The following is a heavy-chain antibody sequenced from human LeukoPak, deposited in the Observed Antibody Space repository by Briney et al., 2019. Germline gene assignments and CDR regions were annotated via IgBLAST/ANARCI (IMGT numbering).Heavy chain of an antibody. J-gene: IGHJ5*02. CDR2: INHSGST. CDR3: ARGRRRGWFDP. V-gene: IGHV4-34*01. Sequence: SETLSLTGAVYGVSFSGYYWSWIRQPPGKGLEWIGEINHSGSTNYNPSLKSRVTISVDTSKNQFSLKLSSVTAADTAVYYCARGRRRGWFDPWGQGTLVTVSS. D-gene: IGHD1-14*01. CDR1: GVSFSGYY.